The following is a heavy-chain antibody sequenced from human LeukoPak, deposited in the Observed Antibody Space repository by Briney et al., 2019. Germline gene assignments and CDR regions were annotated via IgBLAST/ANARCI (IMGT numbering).Heavy chain of an antibody. J-gene: IGHJ4*02. V-gene: IGHV3-48*01. CDR2: ISSSSSTI. CDR1: GFTFSSYS. CDR3: ARAVGGSNPDFDY. D-gene: IGHD5-24*01. Sequence: GGSLRLSCAASGFTFSSYSMNWVRQAPGKGLEWVSYISSSSSTIYYADSVKGRFTVSRDNAKNSLYLQMNSLRAEDTAVYYCARAVGGSNPDFDYWGQGTLVTVSS.